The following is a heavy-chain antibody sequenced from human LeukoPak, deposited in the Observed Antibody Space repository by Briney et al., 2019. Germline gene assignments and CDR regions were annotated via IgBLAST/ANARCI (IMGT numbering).Heavy chain of an antibody. J-gene: IGHJ6*02. V-gene: IGHV3-9*01. CDR1: GFTFDDYA. CDR3: AKDYYDSSGYWAGYYYYGMDV. Sequence: GGSLRLSCAASGFTFDDYAMHWVRQAPGKGLEWVSGISWNSGSIGYADSVKGRLTISRDNAKNSLYLQMNSLRAEDTALYYCAKDYYDSSGYWAGYYYYGMDVWGQGTTVTVSS. CDR2: ISWNSGSI. D-gene: IGHD3-22*01.